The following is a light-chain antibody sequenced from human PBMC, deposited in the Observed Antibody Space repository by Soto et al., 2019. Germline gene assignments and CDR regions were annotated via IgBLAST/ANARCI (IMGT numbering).Light chain of an antibody. V-gene: IGKV1-9*01. J-gene: IGKJ4*01. CDR2: AAS. CDR3: QRLNSSLPP. Sequence: IQLTQSPSSLSASVGDRVTITCRASQGISSYLAWYQQKPGKAPKLLIYAASTLQSGVPSRFRGRGSGTAFTLNISSLQPEHFATYYCQRLNSSLPPFGGGTKVEL. CDR1: QGISSY.